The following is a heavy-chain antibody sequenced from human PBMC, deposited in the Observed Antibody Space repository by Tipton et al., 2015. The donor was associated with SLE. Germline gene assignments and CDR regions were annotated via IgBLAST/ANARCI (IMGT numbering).Heavy chain of an antibody. CDR1: GGSVNNKNYY. J-gene: IGHJ4*02. CDR3: ARRPWGDYYMDY. V-gene: IGHV4-39*01. CDR2: IYYSGST. D-gene: IGHD3-16*01. Sequence: TLSLTCSVSGGSVNNKNYYWGWIRQPPGKGLEWIGTIYYSGSTYYNPSLKSRVTISVDTSKNQFSLKLSSVTAADTAVYYCARRPWGDYYMDYWGQGTLVTVSS.